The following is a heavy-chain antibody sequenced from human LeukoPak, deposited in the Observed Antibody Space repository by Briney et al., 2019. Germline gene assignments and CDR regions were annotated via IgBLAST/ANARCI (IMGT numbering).Heavy chain of an antibody. CDR3: ASFASLRERAFDI. D-gene: IGHD1-1*01. V-gene: IGHV3-11*01. CDR1: GFTFSDCY. CDR2: ISSSGSTI. Sequence: PGGSLRLSCAASGFTFSDCYMSWIRQAPGKGLEWVSYISSSGSTIYYADSVKGRFTISRDNAKNSLYLQMNSLRAEDTAVYYCASFASLRERAFDIWGQGTMVTVSS. J-gene: IGHJ3*02.